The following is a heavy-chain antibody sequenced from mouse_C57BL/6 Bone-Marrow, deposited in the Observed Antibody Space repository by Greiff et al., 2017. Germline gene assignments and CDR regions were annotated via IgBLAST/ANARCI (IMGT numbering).Heavy chain of an antibody. V-gene: IGHV5-9-1*02. D-gene: IGHD1-1*01. CDR1: GFTFSSYA. J-gene: IGHJ4*01. Sequence: EVKVIESGEGLVKPGGSLKLSCAASGFTFSSYAMSWVRQTPEKRLEWVAYISSGGDYIYYADNVKGRFTISRDNARNTLYLQMSSLKSEDTAMYYFTRDHHGSSYDYAMDYWGQGTSVTVSS. CDR2: ISSGGDYI. CDR3: TRDHHGSSYDYAMDY.